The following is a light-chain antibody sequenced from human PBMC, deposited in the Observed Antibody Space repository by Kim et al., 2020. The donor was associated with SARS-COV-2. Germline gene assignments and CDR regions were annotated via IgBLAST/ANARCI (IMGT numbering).Light chain of an antibody. J-gene: IGKJ1*01. CDR3: QTYGSVPLT. V-gene: IGKV1-27*01. CDR2: AAS. CDR1: QVISNY. Sequence: ASVEDIVPTTCRGSQVISNYLAWYQQEPGKVPKLLIYAASALQSGFPSRFGGSGSGTDFTLTITSLQPEDVAAYYCQTYGSVPLTFGPGTRVEIK.